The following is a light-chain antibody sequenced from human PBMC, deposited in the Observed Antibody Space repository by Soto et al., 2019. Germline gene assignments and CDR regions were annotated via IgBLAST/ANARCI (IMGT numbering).Light chain of an antibody. CDR1: NIGSKS. Sequence: SYELTQPPSVSVAPGQTARITCGGNNIGSKSVHWYQQKPGQAPVLVVYDDRDRPSGIPERFSGSNSGNTATLTISRVEAGDEADYYCQVWDSSSDHPGVFGGGTKLTVL. CDR2: DDR. J-gene: IGLJ3*02. V-gene: IGLV3-21*02. CDR3: QVWDSSSDHPGV.